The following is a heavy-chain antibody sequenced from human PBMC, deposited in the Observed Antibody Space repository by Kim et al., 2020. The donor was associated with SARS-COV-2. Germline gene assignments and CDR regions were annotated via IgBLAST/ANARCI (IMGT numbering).Heavy chain of an antibody. V-gene: IGHV4-61*02. CDR1: GGSISSGSYY. Sequence: SETLSLTCTVSGGSISSGSYYWSWIRQPAGKGLEWIGRIYTSGSTNYNPSLKSRVTISVDTSKNQFSLKLSSVTAADTAVYYCARALAGWLQDYYYYYGMDVWGQGTTVTVSS. J-gene: IGHJ6*02. CDR3: ARALAGWLQDYYYYYGMDV. CDR2: IYTSGST. D-gene: IGHD5-12*01.